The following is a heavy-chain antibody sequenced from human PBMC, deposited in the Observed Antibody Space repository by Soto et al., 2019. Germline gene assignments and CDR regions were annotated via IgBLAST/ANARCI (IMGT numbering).Heavy chain of an antibody. CDR3: VRAGHVFDVHYYGMDL. D-gene: IGHD3-10*01. J-gene: IGHJ6*02. CDR1: GFTFNDYS. V-gene: IGHV3-21*01. CDR2: ISSSGTYI. Sequence: PGGSLRLSCEASGFTFNDYSMDWVRQAPEKGLERVSSISSSGTYIYYADSVKGRFAISRDNANNVMYLQMDTLRAEDTAVYYCVRAGHVFDVHYYGMDLWGQGTTVTVSS.